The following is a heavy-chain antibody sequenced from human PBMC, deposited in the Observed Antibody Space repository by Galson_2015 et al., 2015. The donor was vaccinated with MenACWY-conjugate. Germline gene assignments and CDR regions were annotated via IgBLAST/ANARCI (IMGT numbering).Heavy chain of an antibody. J-gene: IGHJ4*02. CDR3: AKDMGALGGSDY. CDR1: GFTFSSYA. V-gene: IGHV3-23*01. CDR2: ISGRGGST. D-gene: IGHD1-26*01. Sequence: SLRLSCAASGFTFSSYAMSWVRQAPGKGLEWVSAISGRGGSTYYADSVKGRFTISRDNSKNTLYLQMNSLRAEDTAVYYCAKDMGALGGSDYWGQGTLVTVSS.